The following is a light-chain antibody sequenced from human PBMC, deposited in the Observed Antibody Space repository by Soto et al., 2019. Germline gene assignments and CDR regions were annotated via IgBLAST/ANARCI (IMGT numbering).Light chain of an antibody. CDR2: VAS. Sequence: DIQMTQSPSTLSASVGDRFTMTCRASQGINNYLAWYQQKPGKVPKLLIYVASTLQSGVPSRFSGSGSGTDFTLTISSLQPEDVGNYYCQKYNSAPLTFGGGTKVDIK. J-gene: IGKJ4*01. V-gene: IGKV1-27*01. CDR1: QGINNY. CDR3: QKYNSAPLT.